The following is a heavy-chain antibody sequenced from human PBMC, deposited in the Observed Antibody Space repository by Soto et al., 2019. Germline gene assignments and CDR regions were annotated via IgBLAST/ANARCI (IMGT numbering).Heavy chain of an antibody. Sequence: SGPTLVNPTQTLTLTCTFSGFSLSTSGVGVGWIRQPPGKALEWLALIYWNDDKRYSPSLKSRLTITKDASKNQVVLTMTNMDPLDTATYSCAHRYKGYAFDIWGQGTVVTVSS. V-gene: IGHV2-5*01. J-gene: IGHJ3*02. CDR2: IYWNDDK. D-gene: IGHD1-20*01. CDR1: GFSLSTSGVG. CDR3: AHRYKGYAFDI.